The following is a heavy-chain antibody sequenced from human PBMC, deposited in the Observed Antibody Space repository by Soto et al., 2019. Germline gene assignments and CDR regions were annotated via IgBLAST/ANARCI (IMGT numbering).Heavy chain of an antibody. D-gene: IGHD3-22*01. J-gene: IGHJ4*02. Sequence: SEILSLTCTVSGGSVSSGSYYWSWIRQPPGKGLEWIGYIYYSGSTNYNPSVKSRVTISVDTSKNQFSLKLSSVTAADTAVYYCARLSYYDSSGYYSYWGQGILVTVS. V-gene: IGHV4-61*01. CDR3: ARLSYYDSSGYYSY. CDR2: IYYSGST. CDR1: GGSVSSGSYY.